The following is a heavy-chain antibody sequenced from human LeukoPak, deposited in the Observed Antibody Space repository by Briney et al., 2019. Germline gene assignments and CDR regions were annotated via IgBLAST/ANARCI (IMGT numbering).Heavy chain of an antibody. Sequence: PSETLSLTCTVSGGSISSGSYYWSWIRQPAGKGLEWIGRIYTSGSTNYNPSLKSRVTISVDTSKNQFSLKLSSVTAADTAVYYCATPQLTGDYFDYWGQGTLVTVSS. CDR3: ATPQLTGDYFDY. J-gene: IGHJ4*02. D-gene: IGHD7-27*01. V-gene: IGHV4-61*02. CDR2: IYTSGST. CDR1: GGSISSGSYY.